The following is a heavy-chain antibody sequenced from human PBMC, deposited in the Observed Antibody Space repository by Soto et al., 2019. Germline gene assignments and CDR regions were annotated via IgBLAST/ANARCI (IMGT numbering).Heavy chain of an antibody. CDR3: ERSSGIAARPLDY. Sequence: PXGFLRLSCAASGFTFSSYAMHWVRQAPGKGLEWVAVISYDGSNKYYADSVKGRFTISRDNSKNTLYLQMNSLRAEDTAVYYCERSSGIAARPLDYWGQGTLVTVSS. D-gene: IGHD6-6*01. CDR2: ISYDGSNK. V-gene: IGHV3-30-3*01. CDR1: GFTFSSYA. J-gene: IGHJ4*02.